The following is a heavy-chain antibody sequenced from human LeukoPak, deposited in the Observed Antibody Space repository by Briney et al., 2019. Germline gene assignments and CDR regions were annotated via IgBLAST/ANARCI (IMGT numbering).Heavy chain of an antibody. J-gene: IGHJ4*02. CDR3: ARVEGIIVVVPEFDY. V-gene: IGHV1-2*02. CDR2: MNPNSGGT. Sequence: ASVKVSCKASGYTFTSYDINWVRQATGQGLEWMGWMNPNSGGTNYAQKFQGRVTMTRDTSISTAYMELSRLRSDDTAVYYCARVEGIIVVVPEFDYWGQGTLVTVSS. D-gene: IGHD2-2*01. CDR1: GYTFTSYD.